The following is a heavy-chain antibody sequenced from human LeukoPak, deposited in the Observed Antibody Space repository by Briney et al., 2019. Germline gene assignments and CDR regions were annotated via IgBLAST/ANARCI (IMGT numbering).Heavy chain of an antibody. CDR3: ARASSSDPFDY. CDR1: GYSFINYY. CDR2: ISAHNGNT. J-gene: IGHJ4*02. V-gene: IGHV1-18*04. Sequence: ASVKVSCKASGYSFINYYLHWVRQAPGQGLEWMGWISAHNGNTNYAQKLQGRVTMTTDTSTSTAYMELRSLRSDDTAVYYCARASSSDPFDYWGQGTLVTVSS.